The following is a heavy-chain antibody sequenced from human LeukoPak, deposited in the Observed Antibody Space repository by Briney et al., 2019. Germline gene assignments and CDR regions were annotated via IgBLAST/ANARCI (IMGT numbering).Heavy chain of an antibody. Sequence: SETLSLTCAVYGGSFSGYYWSWIRQPPGKGLEWIGEINHSGSTNYNPSLKSRVTISVDMSKNQFSLKLSSVTAADTAVYYCARLNLGKLPPGIAAAGTPVVFDYWGQGTLVTVSS. J-gene: IGHJ4*02. CDR1: GGSFSGYY. D-gene: IGHD6-13*01. CDR3: ARLNLGKLPPGIAAAGTPVVFDY. CDR2: INHSGST. V-gene: IGHV4-34*01.